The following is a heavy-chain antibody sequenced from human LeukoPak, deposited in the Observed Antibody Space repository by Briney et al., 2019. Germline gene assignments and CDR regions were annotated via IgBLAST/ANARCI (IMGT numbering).Heavy chain of an antibody. J-gene: IGHJ4*02. CDR2: ISSSSSYI. CDR3: SRVSRLAAAAHHY. Sequence: TGGSLRLSCAASGFNFSSYWMHWVRQAPGKGLEWVSSISSSSSYIYYADSVKGRFTISRDNAKNSLYLQMNSLRAEDTAVYYCSRVSRLAAAAHHYWGQGILVTVSS. D-gene: IGHD6-25*01. V-gene: IGHV3-21*01. CDR1: GFNFSSYW.